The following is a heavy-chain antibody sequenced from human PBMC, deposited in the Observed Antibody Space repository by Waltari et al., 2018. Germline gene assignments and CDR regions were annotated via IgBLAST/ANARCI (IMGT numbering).Heavy chain of an antibody. D-gene: IGHD2-8*01. CDR2: IKEDGSKK. J-gene: IGHJ4*01. Sequence: VQLVESGGGLVQPGGSLRLSCAASGFTFSTYWMNWVRQAPGRGRGWVADIKEDGSKKHDAGSVKGRFTISRDNAKNSLFLQLNSLRVEDTAIYYCASFGYCADGVCYGDFWGQGTLVTVSS. V-gene: IGHV3-7*01. CDR3: ASFGYCADGVCYGDF. CDR1: GFTFSTYW.